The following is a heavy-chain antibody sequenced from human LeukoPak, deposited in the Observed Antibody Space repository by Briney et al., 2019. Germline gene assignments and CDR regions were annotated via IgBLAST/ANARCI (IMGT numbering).Heavy chain of an antibody. J-gene: IGHJ2*01. CDR1: GYSISSGYY. CDR2: IYHSGST. V-gene: IGHV4-38-2*02. Sequence: PSETLSLTCTVSGYSISSGYYWGWIRQPPGKGLEWIGSIYHSGSTYYNPSLKSRVTISVDTSKNQFSLKLSSVTAADTAVYYCARGPYWYFDLWGRGTLVTVSS. CDR3: ARGPYWYFDL.